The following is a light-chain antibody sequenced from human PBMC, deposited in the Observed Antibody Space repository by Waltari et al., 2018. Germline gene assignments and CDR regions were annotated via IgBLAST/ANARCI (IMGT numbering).Light chain of an antibody. V-gene: IGLV1-51*02. J-gene: IGLJ7*01. CDR2: ENT. CDR1: YSNVGANV. Sequence: QSVLTQPPSASATPGQRVTISCSGTYSNVGANVVNWYQQFPGAAPKLLIYENTERPSGIPGRFSGSKSGTSATLDITGLQAGDEADYYCGTWDSSLSGAVFGGGTHLTVL. CDR3: GTWDSSLSGAV.